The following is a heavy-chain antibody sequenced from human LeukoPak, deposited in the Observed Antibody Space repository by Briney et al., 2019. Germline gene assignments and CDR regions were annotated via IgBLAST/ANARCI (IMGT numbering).Heavy chain of an antibody. CDR3: ATFRASYGDYVY. V-gene: IGHV4-34*01. CDR2: INHSGST. CDR1: GGSISPHY. Sequence: SETLSLTCTVSGGSISPHYWSWIRQPPGKGLEWIGEINHSGSTNYNPSLKSRVTISVDTSKNQFSLKLSSVTAADTAVYYCATFRASYGDYVYWGQGTLVTVSS. J-gene: IGHJ4*02. D-gene: IGHD4-17*01.